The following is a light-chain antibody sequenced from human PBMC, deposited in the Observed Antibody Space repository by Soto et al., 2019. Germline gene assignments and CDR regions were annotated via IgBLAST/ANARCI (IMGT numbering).Light chain of an antibody. Sequence: VLTQSPATLSLSPGESATLSCRASQNVGNNLAWYQQKSGQAPRLLIYAASDRATGVPARFSGGMSGTDFTPTISRLEPEEFATYFCQQRSRWPRGTFGRGTKVEMK. CDR3: QQRSRWPRGT. CDR1: QNVGNN. CDR2: AAS. V-gene: IGKV3-11*01. J-gene: IGKJ2*02.